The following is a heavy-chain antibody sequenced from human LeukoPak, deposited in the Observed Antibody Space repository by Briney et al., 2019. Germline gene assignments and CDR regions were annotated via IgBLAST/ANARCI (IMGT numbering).Heavy chain of an antibody. CDR2: ISWNSGRI. V-gene: IGHV3-9*03. J-gene: IGHJ4*02. CDR1: GFTFDDYA. CDR3: AKDPGATVTTGGYLVY. Sequence: GGSLRLSCAASGFTFDDYAMHWVRQAPGKGLEWVSGISWNSGRIGYADSVKGRFTISRDNAKNSLYLQMNSLRAEDMALYYCAKDPGATVTTGGYLVYWGQGTMVTVSS. D-gene: IGHD4-17*01.